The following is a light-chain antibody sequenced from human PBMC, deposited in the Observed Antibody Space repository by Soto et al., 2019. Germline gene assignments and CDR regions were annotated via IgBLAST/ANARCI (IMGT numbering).Light chain of an antibody. J-gene: IGLJ3*02. V-gene: IGLV2-14*01. CDR2: GVN. CDR1: SSDVGGYDY. CDR3: SSFRTGSVVL. Sequence: QSALTQPRSVSGSPGQSVTISCTGTSSDVGGYDYVSWYQQPPGKAPKLVIYGVNYRPSGVSARFSGSKFQNTASLTISGLQAEDEADYYCSSFRTGSVVLFGGGTKLTVL.